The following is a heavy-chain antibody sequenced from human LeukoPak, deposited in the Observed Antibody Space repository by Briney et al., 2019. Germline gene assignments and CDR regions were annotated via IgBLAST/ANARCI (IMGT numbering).Heavy chain of an antibody. J-gene: IGHJ2*01. D-gene: IGHD3-22*01. CDR2: IYSNGIT. Sequence: PSETLSLTCTVSGGSSSDYLWSWIRQPPGKGLEWLGYIYSNGITNYSPSLRSRGTISIATSKNQFSLRLASVTAADTAIYYCARRAYFDSSGYSPTSGYFDLWGRGTLVTVSS. CDR1: GGSSSDYL. CDR3: ARRAYFDSSGYSPTSGYFDL. V-gene: IGHV4-4*08.